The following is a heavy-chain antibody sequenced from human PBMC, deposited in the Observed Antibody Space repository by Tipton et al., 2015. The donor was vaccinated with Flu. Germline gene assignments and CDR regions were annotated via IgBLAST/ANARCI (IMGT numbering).Heavy chain of an antibody. CDR1: GFTVSGNY. J-gene: IGHJ6*02. D-gene: IGHD3-10*01. Sequence: SLRLSCAASGFTVSGNYMSWVRQAPGKGLEWVSVMYGEGRASNADSVKGRFTISRDTSINTVYLQSNSLRAEDTAVYYCARVTGASSAYGLDVWGQGTTVTVSS. CDR3: ARVTGASSAYGLDV. V-gene: IGHV3-53*01. CDR2: MYGEGRA.